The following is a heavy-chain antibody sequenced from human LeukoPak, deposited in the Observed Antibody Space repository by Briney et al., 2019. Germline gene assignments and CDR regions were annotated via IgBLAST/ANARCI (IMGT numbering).Heavy chain of an antibody. CDR3: ARWGNSNWWEHLGDY. Sequence: GASVKVSCKASGYTFTTHGFSWVRQAPGQGLEWMGWISTSNGNTNYAQKLHDRLTMTTDTSTNTAYMELRSLRSDDTAIYYCARWGNSNWWEHLGDYWGQGTLVIVSS. V-gene: IGHV1-18*01. CDR1: GYTFTTHG. J-gene: IGHJ4*02. CDR2: ISTSNGNT. D-gene: IGHD6-13*01.